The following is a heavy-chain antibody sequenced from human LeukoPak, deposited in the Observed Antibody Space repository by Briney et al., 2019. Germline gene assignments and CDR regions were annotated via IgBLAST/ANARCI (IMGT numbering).Heavy chain of an antibody. J-gene: IGHJ4*02. CDR1: GGSISSSSYY. CDR3: ARAAVTVYDY. V-gene: IGHV4-39*07. D-gene: IGHD4-17*01. Sequence: PSETLSLTCTVSGGSISSSSYYWGWIRQPPGKGLEWIGNIYYSGSTYYNPSLKSRVTISVDTSKNQFSLKLSSVTAADTAVYYCARAAVTVYDYWGQGTLVTVSS. CDR2: IYYSGST.